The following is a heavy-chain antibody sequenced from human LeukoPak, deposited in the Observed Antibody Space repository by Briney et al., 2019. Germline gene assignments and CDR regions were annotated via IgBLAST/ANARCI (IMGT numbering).Heavy chain of an antibody. J-gene: IGHJ4*02. D-gene: IGHD3/OR15-3a*01. Sequence: PSETLSLTCTVSGGSISRNYWNWIRQPPGKGLEWIGYTYYGGSTNHNPSLKSRVTISVDTSKNRFSLKLTSVTAADTAVYYCASGTDPLVDYWGQGTLVTVSS. CDR3: ASGTDPLVDY. V-gene: IGHV4-59*01. CDR2: TYYGGST. CDR1: GGSISRNY.